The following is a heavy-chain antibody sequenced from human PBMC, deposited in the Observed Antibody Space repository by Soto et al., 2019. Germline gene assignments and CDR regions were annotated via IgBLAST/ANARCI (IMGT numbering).Heavy chain of an antibody. CDR2: ISGSGGST. CDR1: GFTFSSYA. V-gene: IGHV3-23*01. Sequence: EVQLLESGGGLVQPGGSLRFSCAASGFTFSSYAMSWVHQAPGKGLEWVSAISGSGGSTYYADSVKGRFTISRDNSNNTLYLQMNSLRAEDTAVYYCAKPSHYYGSGSYYSPDAFDIWGQGTMVTVSS. CDR3: AKPSHYYGSGSYYSPDAFDI. J-gene: IGHJ3*02. D-gene: IGHD3-10*01.